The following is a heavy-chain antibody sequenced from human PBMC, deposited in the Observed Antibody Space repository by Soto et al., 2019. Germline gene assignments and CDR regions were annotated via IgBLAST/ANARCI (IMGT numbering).Heavy chain of an antibody. CDR3: ASTTTVTPGVFDY. CDR2: IYYSGST. J-gene: IGHJ4*02. V-gene: IGHV4-39*01. Sequence: ASETLSLTCTVSGGSISSSSYYWGWIRQPPGKGLEWIGSIYYSGSTYYNPSLKSRVTISVDTSKNQFSLKLSSVTAADTAVYYCASTTTVTPGVFDYWGQGTLVTVSS. CDR1: GGSISSSSYY. D-gene: IGHD4-4*01.